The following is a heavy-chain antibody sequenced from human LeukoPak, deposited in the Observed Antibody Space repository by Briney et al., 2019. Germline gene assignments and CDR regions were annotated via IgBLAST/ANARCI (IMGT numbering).Heavy chain of an antibody. V-gene: IGHV3-23*01. CDR3: ATLSGRIQLWLHYYGMDV. D-gene: IGHD5-18*01. Sequence: GGSLRLSCAVSGFTLSRNAMTWVRQAPGKGLQWISSISVSGDATDYADSVKGRFTISRDNSKNTLYLQMNSLRAEDTAVYYCATLSGRIQLWLHYYGMDVWGQGTTVTVSS. J-gene: IGHJ6*02. CDR2: ISVSGDAT. CDR1: GFTLSRNA.